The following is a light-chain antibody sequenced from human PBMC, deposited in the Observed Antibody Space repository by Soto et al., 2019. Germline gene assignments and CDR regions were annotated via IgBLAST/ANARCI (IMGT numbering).Light chain of an antibody. CDR2: EGN. V-gene: IGLV2-14*02. J-gene: IGLJ1*01. Sequence: QSALTQPASVSGSPGQSITISCTGTSSDLGSYNFVSWYQQHPGKAPKLMIYEGNKRPSGISDRFSGSKSGYTASLTISGLQAEDEADYYCNSHTSGDFRVFGTGTKLTVL. CDR1: SSDLGSYNF. CDR3: NSHTSGDFRV.